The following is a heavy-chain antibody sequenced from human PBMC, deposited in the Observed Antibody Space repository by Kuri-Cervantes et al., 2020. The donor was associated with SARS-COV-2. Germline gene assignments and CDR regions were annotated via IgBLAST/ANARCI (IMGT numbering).Heavy chain of an antibody. V-gene: IGHV3-23*01. Sequence: GESLKISCAASGFTFSSYAMSWVRQAPGKGLEWVSAISGSGGSTYYADSVKGRLTISRDNSKNTLYLQMNSLRAEDTAVYYCAKGDNWNHFDYWGQGTLVTVSS. D-gene: IGHD1-20*01. CDR2: ISGSGGST. CDR3: AKGDNWNHFDY. CDR1: GFTFSSYA. J-gene: IGHJ4*02.